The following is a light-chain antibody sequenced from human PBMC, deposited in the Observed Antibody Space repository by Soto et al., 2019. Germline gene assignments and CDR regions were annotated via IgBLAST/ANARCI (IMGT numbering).Light chain of an antibody. CDR1: YSNIGSNT. Sequence: QSVLTQPPSASGTPGQRVTISCSGSYSNIGSNTVHWYQQLPGTAPKLLVYSDNHRPSGVPDRFSGSRSDTSASLAISGLQSEDETDYYCAAWDDSLNGPVFGGGTKVTVL. CDR3: AAWDDSLNGPV. CDR2: SDN. V-gene: IGLV1-44*01. J-gene: IGLJ2*01.